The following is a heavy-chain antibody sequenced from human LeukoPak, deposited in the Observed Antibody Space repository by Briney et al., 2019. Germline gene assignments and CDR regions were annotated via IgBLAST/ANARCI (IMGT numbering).Heavy chain of an antibody. CDR2: INHSGST. D-gene: IGHD3-10*02. V-gene: IGHV4-34*01. CDR3: ARHSGYFRVGCFDY. Sequence: SETLSLTCAVYGGSFSGYYWSWIRQPPGKGLEWIGEINHSGSTNYNPSLKSRVTISVDTSKNQFSLKLSSVTAADTAVYYCARHSGYFRVGCFDYWGQGTLVTVSS. CDR1: GGSFSGYY. J-gene: IGHJ4*02.